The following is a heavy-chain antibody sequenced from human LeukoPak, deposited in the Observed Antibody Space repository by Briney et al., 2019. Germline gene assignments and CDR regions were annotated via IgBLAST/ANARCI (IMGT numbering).Heavy chain of an antibody. CDR3: SRDTMVVTASLSGGWFDP. CDR2: IYSGRSA. Sequence: KPSQTLSLTCTVSGGSISSGRHYWSWIRQPAGKGLEWIGRIYSGRSASYNPSLTGRVTISVDTSKNQFSLMLTSVTAADTAVYYCSRDTMVVTASLSGGWFDPWGQGTLVTVSS. D-gene: IGHD2-21*02. J-gene: IGHJ5*02. V-gene: IGHV4-61*02. CDR1: GGSISSGRHY.